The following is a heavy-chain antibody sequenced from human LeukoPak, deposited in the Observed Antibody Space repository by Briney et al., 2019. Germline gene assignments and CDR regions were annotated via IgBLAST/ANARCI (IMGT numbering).Heavy chain of an antibody. J-gene: IGHJ4*02. Sequence: GGSLRLSCAASGFTFSSYAMHWVRQAPGKGLEWVAVISYDGSNKYYADSVKGRFTISRDNSKNTLYLQMSSLRAEDTAVYYCARDHDSSGYYYVLPSWCDYWGQGTLVTVSS. CDR2: ISYDGSNK. D-gene: IGHD3-22*01. V-gene: IGHV3-30-3*01. CDR3: ARDHDSSGYYYVLPSWCDY. CDR1: GFTFSSYA.